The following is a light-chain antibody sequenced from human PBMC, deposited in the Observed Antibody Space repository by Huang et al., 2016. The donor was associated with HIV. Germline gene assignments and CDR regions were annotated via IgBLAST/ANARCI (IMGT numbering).Light chain of an antibody. CDR2: YAS. J-gene: IGKJ2*01. Sequence: DIVLTQSPDFQSVTPKEKVTITCRASQSIGNSLHWYQQKPGQSPSLLIKYASPSISGVPSRFSGSGFGTDFTLTINSLESEDAATYYCHQSRSFPYTFGQGTRLEIK. V-gene: IGKV6-21*02. CDR1: QSIGNS. CDR3: HQSRSFPYT.